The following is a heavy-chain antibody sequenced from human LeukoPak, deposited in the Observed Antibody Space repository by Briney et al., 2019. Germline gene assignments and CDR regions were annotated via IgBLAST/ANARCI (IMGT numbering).Heavy chain of an antibody. CDR3: ARDYYSNLFGYFGL. CDR2: ISSGSSYI. Sequence: NPGGSLRLSCAASGFTFSNFCMNWVRQAPGKGLEWIASISSGSSYIFYADSVKGRFTISRDNAKDSLFLQMDSLRADDTAVYFCARDYYSNLFGYFGLWGRGTLVTVSS. CDR1: GFTFSNFC. J-gene: IGHJ2*01. V-gene: IGHV3-21*06. D-gene: IGHD6-13*01.